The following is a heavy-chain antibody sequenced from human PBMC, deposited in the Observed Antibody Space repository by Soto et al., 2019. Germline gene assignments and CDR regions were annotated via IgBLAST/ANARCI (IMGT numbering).Heavy chain of an antibody. J-gene: IGHJ4*02. CDR3: VKPPAYYYDSGAYYPV. CDR2: ISTDGGSK. D-gene: IGHD3-22*01. CDR1: VFTFINYG. Sequence: PGGSLRLSCSSSVFTFINYGIHWVRQTPGKGLEYVSAISTDGGSKYYADSVKGRFTISRDNSKNTLYLQMSSLRTEDTAVYYCVKPPAYYYDSGAYYPVWGQGTLVTVSS. V-gene: IGHV3-64D*06.